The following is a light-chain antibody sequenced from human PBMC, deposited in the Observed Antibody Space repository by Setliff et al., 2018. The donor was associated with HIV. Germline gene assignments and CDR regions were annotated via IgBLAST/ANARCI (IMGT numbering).Light chain of an antibody. CDR1: SSDVGGYNY. V-gene: IGLV2-8*01. Sequence: QSVLTQPPSASGSPGQSVTISCTGTSSDVGGYNYVSWYQQHPGKAPKLMIFEVNKRPSWVPDRFSGSKSGNTASLTVSGLQVADEADYYCSSYAGRNTLVFGGGTKVTVL. J-gene: IGLJ2*01. CDR2: EVN. CDR3: SSYAGRNTLV.